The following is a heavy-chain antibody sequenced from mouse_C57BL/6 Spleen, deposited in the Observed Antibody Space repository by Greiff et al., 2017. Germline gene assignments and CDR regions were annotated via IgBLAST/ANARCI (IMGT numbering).Heavy chain of an antibody. D-gene: IGHD2-4*01. Sequence: QVQLQQPGAELVKPGASVKVSCKASGYTFTSYWMHWVKQRPGQGLEWIGRIHPSDSDTNYTPKFKGKATFTVDTSSNTAYLQLSSLTSEDSAVYYCAIGDYDAWFAYWGQGTLVTVSA. J-gene: IGHJ3*01. CDR3: AIGDYDAWFAY. CDR1: GYTFTSYW. V-gene: IGHV1-74*01. CDR2: IHPSDSDT.